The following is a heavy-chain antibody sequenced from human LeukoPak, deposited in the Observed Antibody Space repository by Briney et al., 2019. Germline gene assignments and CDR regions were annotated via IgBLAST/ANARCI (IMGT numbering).Heavy chain of an antibody. CDR1: GFTVSSNY. J-gene: IGHJ5*02. CDR3: ARDRVVGQWLTWFDP. CDR2: IYSGGST. Sequence: PGGSLRLSCAASGFTVSSNYMSWVRQAPGKGLEWVSVIYSGGSTYYADSVKGRFTISRDNSKNTLYLQMNSLRAEDTAVYYCARDRVVGQWLTWFDPWGRGTLVTVSS. D-gene: IGHD6-19*01. V-gene: IGHV3-66*01.